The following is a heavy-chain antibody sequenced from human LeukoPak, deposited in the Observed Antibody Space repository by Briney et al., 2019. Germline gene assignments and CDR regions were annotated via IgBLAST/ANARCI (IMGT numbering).Heavy chain of an antibody. CDR2: IRYDGGNK. Sequence: GGSLRLSCAASGFTFDDYGMHWVRQAPGKGLEWVAFIRYDGGNKYYADSVKGRFTISRDNSKNTLYLQMNNLRAEDTAVYYCAKAPCGSCYSADYWGQGTLVTVSS. CDR3: AKAPCGSCYSADY. V-gene: IGHV3-30*02. J-gene: IGHJ4*02. CDR1: GFTFDDYG. D-gene: IGHD2-15*01.